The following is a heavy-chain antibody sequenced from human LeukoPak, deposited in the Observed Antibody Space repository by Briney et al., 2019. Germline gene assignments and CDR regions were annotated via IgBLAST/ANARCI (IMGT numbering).Heavy chain of an antibody. D-gene: IGHD1-26*01. CDR3: AKGAGSYYRHTFDY. V-gene: IGHV3-23*01. CDR1: GFTFSSSA. CDR2: ISNNGGYT. Sequence: PGGSLRLSCAASGFTFSSSAMSWVRQAPGKGLEWVSAISNNGGYTYYADSVQGRFTISRDNSKSTLCLQMNSLRAEDTAVYYCAKGAGSYYRHTFDYWGQGTLVTVSS. J-gene: IGHJ4*02.